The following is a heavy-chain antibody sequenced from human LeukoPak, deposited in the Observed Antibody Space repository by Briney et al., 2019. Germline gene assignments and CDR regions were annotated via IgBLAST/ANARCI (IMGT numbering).Heavy chain of an antibody. D-gene: IGHD6-25*01. CDR2: IYPGDSDT. V-gene: IGHV5-51*01. Sequence: KRGESLKISCKGSGYSFTSYWIGWVRQMPGKGLEWTGIIYPGDSDTRYSPSFQGQVTISADKSTSTAYLQWSSLKASDTAMYYCARLSRHLNWFDPWGQGTLVTVSS. CDR1: GYSFTSYW. J-gene: IGHJ5*02. CDR3: ARLSRHLNWFDP.